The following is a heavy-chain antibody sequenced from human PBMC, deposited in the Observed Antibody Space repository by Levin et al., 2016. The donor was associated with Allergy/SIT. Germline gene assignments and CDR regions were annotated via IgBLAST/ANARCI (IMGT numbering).Heavy chain of an antibody. CDR2: ISYDGSNK. J-gene: IGHJ6*02. Sequence: GESLKISCAASGFTFSSYGMHWVRQAPGKGLEWVAVISYDGSNKYYADSVKGRFTISRDNSKNTLYLQMNSLRAEDTAVYYCAKWLYSSSWYRNYYYYGMDVWGQGTTVTVSS. D-gene: IGHD6-13*01. V-gene: IGHV3-30*18. CDR1: GFTFSSYG. CDR3: AKWLYSSSWYRNYYYYGMDV.